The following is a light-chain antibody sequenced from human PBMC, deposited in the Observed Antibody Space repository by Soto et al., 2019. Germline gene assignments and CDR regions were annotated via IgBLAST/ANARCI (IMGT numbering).Light chain of an antibody. J-gene: IGKJ1*01. V-gene: IGKV1-5*03. CDR1: QSISSW. CDR2: KAS. Sequence: DIQMTQSPSTLSASVGDRVTITCRASQSISSWLAWYQQKPGKAPKVLIYKASSLESGVPSRFSGSGSGTEFPLTISSLQPDDFATYYCQHYNTYWTFGQGTKVEIK. CDR3: QHYNTYWT.